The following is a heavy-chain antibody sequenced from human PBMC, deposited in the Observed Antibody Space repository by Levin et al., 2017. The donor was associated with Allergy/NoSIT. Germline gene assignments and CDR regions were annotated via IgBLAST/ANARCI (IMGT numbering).Heavy chain of an antibody. D-gene: IGHD7-27*01. CDR1: GFTFTNYS. V-gene: IGHV3-21*01. CDR2: ISSSSSYI. Sequence: PGGSLRLSCAASGFTFTNYSMNWVRQAPGKGLEWVSSISSSSSYIYYADSVKGRFTTSRDNAKKSLYLQMNSLRAEDTAVYYCANRGPLGIAAFDIWGQGTMVTVSS. J-gene: IGHJ3*02. CDR3: ANRGPLGIAAFDI.